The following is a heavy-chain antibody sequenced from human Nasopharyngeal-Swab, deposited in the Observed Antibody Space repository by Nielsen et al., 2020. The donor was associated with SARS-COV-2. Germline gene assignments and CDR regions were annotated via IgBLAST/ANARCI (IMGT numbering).Heavy chain of an antibody. CDR1: GFTFSNYW. Sequence: GGSLRLSCVASGFTFSNYWMHWVRQAPGKGLVWVSRTDEYGTTINYADSVKGRFAISRDNAKNTLYLQMNSLRVDDTAMYYCASDLSGRDDFWGQGTLVTVAS. J-gene: IGHJ4*02. CDR2: TDEYGTTI. V-gene: IGHV3-74*01. CDR3: ASDLSGRDDF. D-gene: IGHD6-19*01.